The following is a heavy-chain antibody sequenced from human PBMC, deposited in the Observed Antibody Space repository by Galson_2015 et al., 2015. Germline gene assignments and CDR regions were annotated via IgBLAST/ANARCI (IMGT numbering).Heavy chain of an antibody. V-gene: IGHV3-30-3*01. J-gene: IGHJ6*02. CDR1: GFTFSGSA. Sequence: SLNLSCAASGFTFSGSAVPWVRQAPGQGLEWVAFISYDGRNTYYADSVKGRFTISRDNSTNTLYLQMNSLRAEDTAVYYCARGPLDGSSTSCDLYGRDGWGQGTTDTVSS. CDR2: ISYDGRNT. CDR3: ARGPLDGSSTSCDLYGRDG. D-gene: IGHD2-2*01.